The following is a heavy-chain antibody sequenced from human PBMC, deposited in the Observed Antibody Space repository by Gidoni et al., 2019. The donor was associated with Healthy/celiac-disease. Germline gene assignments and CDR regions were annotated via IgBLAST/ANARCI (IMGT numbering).Heavy chain of an antibody. CDR3: ARVYGLRDIAAAGYFDY. CDR1: GFTVSSNY. CDR2: IYGGGST. Sequence: EVQLVESGGGLIQPGGSLRLSCAASGFTVSSNYMSWVRQAHGKGREWVKVIYGGGSTYSADSVKGRFTISRDNSKNTLYLQMNSLRAEDTAVYYCARVYGLRDIAAAGYFDYWGQGTLVTVSS. D-gene: IGHD6-13*01. V-gene: IGHV3-53*01. J-gene: IGHJ4*02.